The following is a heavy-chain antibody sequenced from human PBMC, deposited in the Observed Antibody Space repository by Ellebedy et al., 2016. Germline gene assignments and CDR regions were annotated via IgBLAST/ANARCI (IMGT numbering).Heavy chain of an antibody. CDR2: LSSTGRCS. D-gene: IGHD5-12*01. J-gene: IGHJ4*02. V-gene: IGHV3-23*01. CDR3: AGGSGWLIDH. Sequence: SWMRQAPGKGLEWVSTLSSTGRCSYYADSVMGRFTISRDTSKDTLYLQMNSLRPEDTAVYYCAGGSGWLIDHWGQGNLVTVSS.